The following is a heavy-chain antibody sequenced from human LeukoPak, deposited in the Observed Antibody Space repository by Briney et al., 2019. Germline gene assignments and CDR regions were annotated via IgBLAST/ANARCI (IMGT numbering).Heavy chain of an antibody. V-gene: IGHV3-21*01. J-gene: IGHJ4*02. CDR3: ARMGTGGRPFDY. CDR2: ISSSSSYI. CDR1: GFTFSSYS. Sequence: GGSLRLSCAASGFTFSSYSMNWVRQAPGKGLEWVSSISSSSSYIYYADSVKGRFTISRDNAKNSLYLQMNSLRAEDTAVYYCARMGTGGRPFDYWGQGTLVTVSS. D-gene: IGHD2-8*02.